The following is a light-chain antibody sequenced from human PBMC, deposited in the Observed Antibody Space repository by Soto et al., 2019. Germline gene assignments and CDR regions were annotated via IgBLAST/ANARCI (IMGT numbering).Light chain of an antibody. CDR2: EGS. CDR1: SSDVGSYNL. CDR3: CSYAGSSTVV. J-gene: IGLJ2*01. Sequence: QSALTQPASVSGSPGQSITISCTGTSSDVGSYNLVSWYQQHPGTAPKLMIYEGSKRPSGVSNRFSGSKSGNTASLTISGLQAEDEADYYCCSYAGSSTVVVGGGTKLTVL. V-gene: IGLV2-23*01.